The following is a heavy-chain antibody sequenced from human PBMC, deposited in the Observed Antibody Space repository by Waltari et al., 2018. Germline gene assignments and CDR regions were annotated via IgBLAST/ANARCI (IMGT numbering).Heavy chain of an antibody. CDR1: GYTFTGYY. D-gene: IGHD3-22*01. J-gene: IGHJ3*02. CDR3: ARYAHLVVRAAFDI. V-gene: IGHV1-2*02. CDR2: INPNSGGT. Sequence: QVQLVQSGAEVKKPGASVKVSCKASGYTFTGYYMHWVRQAPGKGLEWMGWINPNSGGTNYAQKCQGRVTMTRDTSISTAYMELSRLRSDDTAVYYCARYAHLVVRAAFDIWGQGTMVTVSS.